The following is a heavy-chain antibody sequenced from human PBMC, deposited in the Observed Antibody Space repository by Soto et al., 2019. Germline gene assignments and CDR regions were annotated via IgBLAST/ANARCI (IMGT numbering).Heavy chain of an antibody. V-gene: IGHV4-39*01. J-gene: IGHJ6*03. CDR3: ARQSSLSAYYMDV. CDR1: WGSITNNNDH. Sequence: SETLSLTCTVSWGSITNNNDHCGFIRQPPGKGLEWIGTISHSGSTYYSPSLKSRVTISMDTSKNQFSLKMNCVNAADTTVYYCARQSSLSAYYMDVWGKGTTVTVSS. CDR2: ISHSGST.